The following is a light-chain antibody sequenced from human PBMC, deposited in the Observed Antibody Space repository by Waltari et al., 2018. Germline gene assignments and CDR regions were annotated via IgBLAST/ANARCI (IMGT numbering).Light chain of an antibody. CDR1: SSDIGVYNH. Sequence: QSALTQPASVSGSPGQPITISCTGTSSDIGVYNHVSWYQQHPGKAPKLMIYVVTNRPSGVSDRFSGSKSDYTASLTISGLQAEDEADYYCSSYTTSISYVFGTGTRVTVL. J-gene: IGLJ1*01. V-gene: IGLV2-14*03. CDR2: VVT. CDR3: SSYTTSISYV.